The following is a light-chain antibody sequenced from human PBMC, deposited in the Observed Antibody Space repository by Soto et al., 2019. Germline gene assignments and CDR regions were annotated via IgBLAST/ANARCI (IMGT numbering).Light chain of an antibody. Sequence: QSVLTQPPSASGTPGQRVTISCSGSSSNVGNHFVYWYQHLPGTAPRLLIYNSDQRPSRVPDRFSGSKSGASASLAISGLGAEAGGDYYCATWDDSLGGRVFGGGTKLPVL. CDR3: ATWDDSLGGRV. J-gene: IGLJ3*02. CDR2: NSD. CDR1: SSNVGNHF. V-gene: IGLV1-47*02.